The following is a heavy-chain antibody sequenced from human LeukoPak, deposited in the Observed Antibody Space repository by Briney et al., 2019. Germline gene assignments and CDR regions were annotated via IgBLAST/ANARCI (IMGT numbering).Heavy chain of an antibody. CDR2: ISYSGSTK. CDR3: AREVSEGFDF. Sequence: GGSLRLSCAASGFTFSGYNMNWVRQAPGKGLEWISFISYSGSTKYYTDSVKGRFAISRDNAKNSLYLQMNSLRAEDTALYYCAREVSEGFDFWGQGTLVTVSS. J-gene: IGHJ4*02. D-gene: IGHD3-22*01. V-gene: IGHV3-48*04. CDR1: GFTFSGYN.